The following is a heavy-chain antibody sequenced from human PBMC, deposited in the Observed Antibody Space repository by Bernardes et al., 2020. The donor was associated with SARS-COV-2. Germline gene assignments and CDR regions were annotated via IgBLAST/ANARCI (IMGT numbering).Heavy chain of an antibody. CDR2: IHTSGST. J-gene: IGHJ4*02. Sequence: SETLSLTCTVSGGTISSYYLSWIRQPAGRGLEWIGRIHTSGSTNYNPSLKSRVTMSVDTPKNQFSLKLSSVTAADTAVYYCARDPKGDSSSHYWGQGTLVTVSS. D-gene: IGHD6-13*01. CDR3: ARDPKGDSSSHY. V-gene: IGHV4-4*07. CDR1: GGTISSYY.